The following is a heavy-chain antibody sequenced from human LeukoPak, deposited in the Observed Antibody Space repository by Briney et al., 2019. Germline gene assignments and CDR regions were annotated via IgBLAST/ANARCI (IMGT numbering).Heavy chain of an antibody. V-gene: IGHV3-23*01. D-gene: IGHD6-19*01. J-gene: IGHJ4*02. CDR2: FSGASTT. Sequence: GGSLRLSCAASGFTFTSYAMSWVRQAPGKGLEWVSTFSGASTTSYSDAVKGRVTISRDNSKNILYLQLNSLRAEDTAVYYCAKLKQWQPQRYFFEYWGQGALVTVAS. CDR1: GFTFTSYA. CDR3: AKLKQWQPQRYFFEY.